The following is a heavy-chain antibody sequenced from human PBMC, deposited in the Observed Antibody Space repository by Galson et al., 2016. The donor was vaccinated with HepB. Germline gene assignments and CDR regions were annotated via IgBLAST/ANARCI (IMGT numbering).Heavy chain of an antibody. D-gene: IGHD3-10*01. Sequence: SLRLSCAASGFTFSSYAMHWVRQAPGKGLEWVAGILSDGSKKYYGDSVQGRFTISRDNSKNTLFLQLSSLRAEDTAVYYCARVLYKRNYYGSGSYSKGGDYFDYWGQGMLVTVSS. J-gene: IGHJ4*02. CDR1: GFTFSSYA. CDR2: ILSDGSKK. CDR3: ARVLYKRNYYGSGSYSKGGDYFDY. V-gene: IGHV3-30*04.